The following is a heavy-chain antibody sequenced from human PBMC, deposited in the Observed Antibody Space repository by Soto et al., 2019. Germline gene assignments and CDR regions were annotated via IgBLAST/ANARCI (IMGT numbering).Heavy chain of an antibody. CDR3: AKHVPFDY. J-gene: IGHJ4*02. CDR2: ISGNSGGT. Sequence: DVQLLESGGGLVQPGGSLRLSCATSGFTFSGYAMNWVRQAPEKGLEWVSSISGNSGGTYYADSVKGRFTISRDNSKNTLYLQMNSLRVDDTAIYYCAKHVPFDYWGQGSLVTVSS. V-gene: IGHV3-23*01. CDR1: GFTFSGYA. D-gene: IGHD6-6*01.